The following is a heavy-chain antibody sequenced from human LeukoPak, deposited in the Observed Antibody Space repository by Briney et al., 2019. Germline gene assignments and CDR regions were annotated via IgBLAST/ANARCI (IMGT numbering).Heavy chain of an antibody. J-gene: IGHJ3*01. CDR3: ARDVGDDFWSGHDTRRAFDV. V-gene: IGHV1-18*01. D-gene: IGHD3-3*01. Sequence: GASVKVSCKASGYTFSSYGISWVRQAPGQGLEWMGWISAYNGNTNYAQKFQGRVTMTTDTSTSTAYMELRSLRSDDTAVYYCARDVGDDFWSGHDTRRAFDVWGQGTMVTVSS. CDR2: ISAYNGNT. CDR1: GYTFSSYG.